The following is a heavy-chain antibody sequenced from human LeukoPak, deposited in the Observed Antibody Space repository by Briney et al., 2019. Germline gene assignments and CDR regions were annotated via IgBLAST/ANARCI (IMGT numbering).Heavy chain of an antibody. CDR1: GGTFSSYA. CDR3: ARARGGSYFGY. D-gene: IGHD3-16*01. J-gene: IGHJ4*02. CDR2: IIPIFGIA. V-gene: IGHV1-69*04. Sequence: SVKVSCKASGGTFSSYAISWVRQAPGQGLEWMGRIIPIFGIANYAQEFQGRVTITADKSTSTAYMELSSLRSEDTAVYYCARARGGSYFGYWGQGTLVTVSS.